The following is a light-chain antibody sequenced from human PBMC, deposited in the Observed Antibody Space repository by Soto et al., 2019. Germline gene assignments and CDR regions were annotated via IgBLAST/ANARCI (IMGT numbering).Light chain of an antibody. J-gene: IGKJ5*01. CDR1: QSVSTSY. V-gene: IGKV3-20*01. Sequence: EXVLMQFPGILSLSPGERATLACRASQSVSTSYLAWYQQKPGQAPRLLIYGASSRATGIPDRFSGTGSGTDFTLTISRLEPEDFAMYYCQHYDTSPPITFGQGTRLEIK. CDR3: QHYDTSPPIT. CDR2: GAS.